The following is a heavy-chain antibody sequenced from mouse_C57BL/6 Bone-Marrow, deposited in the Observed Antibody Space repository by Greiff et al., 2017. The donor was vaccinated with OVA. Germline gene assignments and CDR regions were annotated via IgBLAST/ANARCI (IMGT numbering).Heavy chain of an antibody. CDR1: GYTFTSYW. V-gene: IGHV1-69*01. CDR3: ARPAQATRFAY. D-gene: IGHD3-2*02. J-gene: IGHJ3*01. Sequence: QVQLQQPGAELVMPGASVKLSCKASGYTFTSYWMHWVKQRPGQGLEWIGEIDPSDSSTNYNHKFKGKSTLTVDKSASTAYMELRSLTSEDSAVYFCARPAQATRFAYWGQGTLVTVSA. CDR2: IDPSDSST.